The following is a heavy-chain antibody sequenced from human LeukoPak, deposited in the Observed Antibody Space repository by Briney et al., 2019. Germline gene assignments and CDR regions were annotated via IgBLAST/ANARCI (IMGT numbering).Heavy chain of an antibody. CDR2: IKQDGSEK. Sequence: GGSLRLSCAASGFAFNSNWMSWVRQAPGKGLEWVANIKQDGSEKYYVDSVKGRFTISRDNTKNSLSLQMNGLRVEDTAVYYCARDKYYDRYFDSWGQGTLVTVSS. CDR3: ARDKYYDRYFDS. D-gene: IGHD3-22*01. CDR1: GFAFNSNW. V-gene: IGHV3-7*01. J-gene: IGHJ4*02.